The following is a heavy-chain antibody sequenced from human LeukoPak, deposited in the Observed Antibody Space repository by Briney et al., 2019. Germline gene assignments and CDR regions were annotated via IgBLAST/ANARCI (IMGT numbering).Heavy chain of an antibody. CDR1: GFTLSDYW. J-gene: IGHJ6*02. Sequence: QPGGSLRLSCAASGFTLSDYWMTWVRQAPGRGLEWVANIKYDGSEENYVDSVKGRFTISRDNAKNSLFLQMNSLRAEDTAVYYCARLRYYGMDVWGQGTTVTVSS. CDR3: ARLRYYGMDV. CDR2: IKYDGSEE. V-gene: IGHV3-7*01.